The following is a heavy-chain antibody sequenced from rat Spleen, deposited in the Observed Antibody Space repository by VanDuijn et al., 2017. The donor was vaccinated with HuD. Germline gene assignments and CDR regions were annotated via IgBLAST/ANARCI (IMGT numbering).Heavy chain of an antibody. Sequence: EVQLVESGGGLVQPGRSLKVSCAASGFTFSDFGMAWVRQAPTKGLEWVATISYGDSSGHSSTYYRDSVKGRFTISRDNAKSTLYLQMDSLRSEDTATYYCARASYYSSNWFAYWGQGTLVTVSS. V-gene: IGHV5-29*01. D-gene: IGHD1-1*01. CDR2: ISYGDSSGHSST. CDR1: GFTFSDFG. J-gene: IGHJ3*01. CDR3: ARASYYSSNWFAY.